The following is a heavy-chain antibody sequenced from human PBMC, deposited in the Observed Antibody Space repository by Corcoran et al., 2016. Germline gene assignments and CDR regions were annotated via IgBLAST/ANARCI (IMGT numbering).Heavy chain of an antibody. CDR1: GFTFSSYW. V-gene: IGHV3-7*01. CDR2: IKQDGSEK. J-gene: IGHJ4*02. D-gene: IGHD6-13*01. Sequence: EVQLVESGGDLVQPGGSLRLSCAASGFTFSSYWMSWVRQAPGKGLEWVANIKQDGSEKYYVDSVKGRFTISRDNAKNSLYLQMNSLRAEDTAVYYCARGDSSSWPYYFDYWGQGTLVTVSS. CDR3: ARGDSSSWPYYFDY.